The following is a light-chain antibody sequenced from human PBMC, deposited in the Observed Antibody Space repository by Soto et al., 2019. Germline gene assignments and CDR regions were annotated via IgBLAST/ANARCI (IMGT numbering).Light chain of an antibody. Sequence: EIQMTQSPSSVSASVGDRVTITCRASQGISSRLAWYQQKPGKAPNLLIYAASSLQSGVPPRFSGRGSGTEFTLTISSLQPEDFATYYCQQANGVPITFGQGTRLEIK. CDR2: AAS. J-gene: IGKJ5*01. CDR3: QQANGVPIT. CDR1: QGISSR. V-gene: IGKV1-12*01.